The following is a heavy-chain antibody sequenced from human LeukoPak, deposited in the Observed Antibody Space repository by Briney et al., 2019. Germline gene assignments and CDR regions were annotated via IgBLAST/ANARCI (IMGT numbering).Heavy chain of an antibody. CDR3: ATVGYDGSAYSLFDY. Sequence: GGSLRLSCAASGLTFNSYWMHWARQAPGKGLVWVSRINSDGSSTSYADSVKGRFTISRDNAKNTLYLQMNSLRAEDTAVYYCATVGYDGSAYSLFDYWGQGTLVSASS. CDR1: GLTFNSYW. J-gene: IGHJ4*02. V-gene: IGHV3-74*01. D-gene: IGHD3-22*01. CDR2: INSDGSST.